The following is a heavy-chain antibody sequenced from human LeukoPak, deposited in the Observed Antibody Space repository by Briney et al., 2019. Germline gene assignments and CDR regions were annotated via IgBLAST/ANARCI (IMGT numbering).Heavy chain of an antibody. CDR1: GFTFGDYA. D-gene: IGHD3-10*01. Sequence: QSARSLRLSCTGSGFTFGDYAMSWVSQVPGKGLEWIGFIRSKNYGETTEYAASVKGRFTISRDDCKSIAYLQMNSLKTEDTAVYYCTRLVPHLDYWGQGTLVTVSS. J-gene: IGHJ4*02. CDR2: IRSKNYGETT. V-gene: IGHV3-49*04. CDR3: TRLVPHLDY.